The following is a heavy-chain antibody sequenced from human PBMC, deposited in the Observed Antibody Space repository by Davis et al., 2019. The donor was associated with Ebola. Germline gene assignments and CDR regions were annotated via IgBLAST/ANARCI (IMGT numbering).Heavy chain of an antibody. CDR2: IYYSESS. Sequence: MPGGSLRLSCTVSGGSISSSYWSWIRQPPGKGLEWIGYIYYSESSNYNPSLKSRVTISVDTSKNHFSLKLSSVTAADTAVYYCARDSRWLVPGTYYYYGMDVWGQGTTVTVS. CDR1: GGSISSSY. J-gene: IGHJ6*02. V-gene: IGHV4-59*01. CDR3: ARDSRWLVPGTYYYYGMDV. D-gene: IGHD6-19*01.